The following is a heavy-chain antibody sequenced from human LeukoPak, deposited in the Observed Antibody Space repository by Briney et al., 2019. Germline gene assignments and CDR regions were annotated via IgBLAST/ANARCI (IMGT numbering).Heavy chain of an antibody. V-gene: IGHV3-33*01. Sequence: PGGSLRLSCAASGFTFSSYGMHWVRQAPGKGLEWVAVIWYDGTNKYYADSVKGRFSISRDNSKNTLYLQMNSLRAEDTAVYYCASHKLGTDAFDIWGQGTVVTVSS. CDR3: ASHKLGTDAFDI. CDR2: IWYDGTNK. CDR1: GFTFSSYG. D-gene: IGHD7-27*01. J-gene: IGHJ3*02.